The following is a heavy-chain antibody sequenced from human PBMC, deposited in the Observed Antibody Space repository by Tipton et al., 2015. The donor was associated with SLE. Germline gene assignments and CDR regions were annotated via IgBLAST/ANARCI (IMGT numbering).Heavy chain of an antibody. Sequence: SLRLSCAASGFTFSDYAIHWVRQAPGQGLDWVAVISNDGSHQYYTDSVAGRFAVSRDNSRNSLFLQMNSLTVEDSGIYYCAKDMDTTGCPDFWGPGTLVTVSS. CDR2: ISNDGSHQ. CDR1: GFTFSDYA. J-gene: IGHJ4*02. V-gene: IGHV3-30*09. D-gene: IGHD6-19*01. CDR3: AKDMDTTGCPDF.